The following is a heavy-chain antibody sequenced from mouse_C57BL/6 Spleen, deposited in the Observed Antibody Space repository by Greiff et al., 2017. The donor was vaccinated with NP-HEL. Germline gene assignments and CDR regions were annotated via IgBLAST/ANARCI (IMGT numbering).Heavy chain of an antibody. CDR1: GFSLTSYG. CDR3: ARNYYGSSGGYFDV. Sequence: QVQLQQSGPGLVQPSQSLSITCTVSGFSLTSYGVHWVRQSPGKGLEWLGVIWSGGSTDYNAAFISRLSISKDNSKSQVFFKMNSLQADDTAIYYCARNYYGSSGGYFDVWGTGTTVTVSS. CDR2: IWSGGST. D-gene: IGHD1-1*01. J-gene: IGHJ1*03. V-gene: IGHV2-2*01.